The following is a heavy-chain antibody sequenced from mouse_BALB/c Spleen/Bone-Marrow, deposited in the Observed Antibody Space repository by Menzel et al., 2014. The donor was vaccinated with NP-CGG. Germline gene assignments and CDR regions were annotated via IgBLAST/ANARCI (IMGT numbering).Heavy chain of an antibody. J-gene: IGHJ2*01. D-gene: IGHD2-3*01. V-gene: IGHV7-3*02. Sequence: EVKLMESGGGLVQPGGSLRLSCATPGFTFTDYYMNWVRQPPGKALEWLGFIRNKAYSYTTEYSASVKGRSTISRDNSQSILYLQMNTLRAEDSATYYCARDMGGLLFDYWGQGTTRTVSS. CDR2: IRNKAYSYTT. CDR1: GFTFTDYY. CDR3: ARDMGGLLFDY.